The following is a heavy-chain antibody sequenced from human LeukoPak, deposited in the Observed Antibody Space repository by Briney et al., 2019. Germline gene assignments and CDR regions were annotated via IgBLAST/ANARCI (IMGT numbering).Heavy chain of an antibody. Sequence: GGSLRLSCAATGFTFSSYSMNWVRQARGKGLEWVSSISSSSSYIYYADSVKGRFTISRDNAKNSLYLQMNSLRAEDTAVYYCARSRCSSTSCYRTRYFDYWGQGTLVTVSS. J-gene: IGHJ4*02. CDR3: ARSRCSSTSCYRTRYFDY. D-gene: IGHD2-2*01. V-gene: IGHV3-21*01. CDR2: ISSSSSYI. CDR1: GFTFSSYS.